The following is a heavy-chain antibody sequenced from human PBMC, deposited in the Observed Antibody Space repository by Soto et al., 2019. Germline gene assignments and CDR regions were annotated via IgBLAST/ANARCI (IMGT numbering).Heavy chain of an antibody. Sequence: EVQLVESGGGLIQPGGSLRLSCAVSGFTISSNYMTWVRQAPGKGLEWVSIIYSGGGTSYGDSVKGRFTVSRDISKNTIYLQMNSLRPEDTAVYYCARDQGGRYPHDAFDIWGQGTMVTVSS. J-gene: IGHJ3*02. CDR3: ARDQGGRYPHDAFDI. V-gene: IGHV3-53*01. CDR1: GFTISSNY. CDR2: IYSGGGT. D-gene: IGHD1-26*01.